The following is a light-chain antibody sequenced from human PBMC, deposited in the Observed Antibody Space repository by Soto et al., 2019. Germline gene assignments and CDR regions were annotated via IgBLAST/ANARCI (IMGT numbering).Light chain of an antibody. V-gene: IGKV1-39*01. CDR3: QQSYSTLGT. J-gene: IGKJ4*01. Sequence: DTPMTQSPSSLTASVGDRVIITCRASQSIRYYLNWYQQKPGKAPRLLIYAASSLQSGVPSRFIGSGSGTEFTLTISSLQPEDFATYYCQQSYSTLGTFGGGTKVEIK. CDR2: AAS. CDR1: QSIRYY.